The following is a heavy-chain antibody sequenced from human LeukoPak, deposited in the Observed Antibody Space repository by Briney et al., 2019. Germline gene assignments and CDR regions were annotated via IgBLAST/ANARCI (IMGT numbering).Heavy chain of an antibody. CDR1: GGSISSGGYS. Sequence: SETPSLTCAVSGGSISSGGYSWSWIRQPPGKGLEWIGYIYHSGSTYYNPSLKSRVTISVDRSKDQFSLKLSSVTAADTAVYYCASVSIAAAGKGYYYYGMDVWGQGTTVTVSS. CDR2: IYHSGST. D-gene: IGHD6-13*01. V-gene: IGHV4-30-2*01. CDR3: ASVSIAAAGKGYYYYGMDV. J-gene: IGHJ6*02.